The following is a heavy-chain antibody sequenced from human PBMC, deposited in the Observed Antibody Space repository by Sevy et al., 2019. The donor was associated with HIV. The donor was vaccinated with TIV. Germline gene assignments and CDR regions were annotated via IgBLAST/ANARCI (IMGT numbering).Heavy chain of an antibody. CDR2: ISNISRTI. CDR3: ATLFHYSSQFDC. Sequence: GGSLRLSCAASGFTFSSYSMNWVLQAPGKGLEWVSYISNISRTIYYADSVRGRFTISRDNAKNSLYLQMNSLRDEDTAVYYCATLFHYSSQFDCWGQGTLVTVSS. D-gene: IGHD4-4*01. V-gene: IGHV3-48*02. CDR1: GFTFSSYS. J-gene: IGHJ4*02.